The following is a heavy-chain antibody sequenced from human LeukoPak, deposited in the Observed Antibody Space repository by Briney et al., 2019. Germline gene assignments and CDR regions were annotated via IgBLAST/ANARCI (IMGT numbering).Heavy chain of an antibody. J-gene: IGHJ4*02. Sequence: KPSETLSLTCAVYGGSFSGYYWSWIRQPPGKGLEWIGEINHSGSTNYNPSLKSRVTISVDTSKNQFSLKLSSVTAADTAVYYCARAVFPSFDYWGQGTLVTVSS. CDR2: INHSGST. CDR3: ARAVFPSFDY. CDR1: GGSFSGYY. D-gene: IGHD3-10*02. V-gene: IGHV4-34*01.